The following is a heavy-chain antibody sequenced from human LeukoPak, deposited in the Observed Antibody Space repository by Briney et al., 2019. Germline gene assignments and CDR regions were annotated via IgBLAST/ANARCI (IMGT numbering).Heavy chain of an antibody. V-gene: IGHV3-30-3*01. CDR2: ISFDGINK. D-gene: IGHD3-22*01. Sequence: PGGSLRLSCAASGFTFSNYAMHWVRQAPGKGLEWVAVISFDGINKFYTDSVKGRFPISRDNSKNTLYLQLNSLRVEDTAVYYCARTYYYDSSGSRLGDYHYGMDVWGQGTTVAVSS. J-gene: IGHJ6*02. CDR1: GFTFSNYA. CDR3: ARTYYYDSSGSRLGDYHYGMDV.